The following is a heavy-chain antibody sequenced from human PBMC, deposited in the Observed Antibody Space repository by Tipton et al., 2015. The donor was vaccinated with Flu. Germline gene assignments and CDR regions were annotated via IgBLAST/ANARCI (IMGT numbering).Heavy chain of an antibody. D-gene: IGHD3-9*01. Sequence: TLSLTCTVSGGSISSGSYYWSWIRQPAGKGLEWIGRIYTSGSTNYNPSLKSRVTISVDTSKNQFSLKLSSVTAADTAVYYCARGADILTYFDYWGQGTLVTVSS. CDR3: ARGADILTYFDY. CDR2: IYTSGST. V-gene: IGHV4-61*02. J-gene: IGHJ4*02. CDR1: GGSISSGSYY.